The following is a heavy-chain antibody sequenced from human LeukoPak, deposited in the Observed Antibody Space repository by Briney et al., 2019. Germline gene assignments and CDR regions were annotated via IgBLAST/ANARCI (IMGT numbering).Heavy chain of an antibody. V-gene: IGHV1-18*01. CDR2: ISSYNGNT. CDR1: GYIFTSYG. CDR3: AKAGPPIHYYYMDV. Sequence: ASVKVPCKASGYIFTSYGINWVRQAPGQGLEWMGWISSYNGNTHYAQILQGRVTMTTDTSTSTAYMELRSLRSDDTAVYYCAKAGPPIHYYYMDVWGKGTTVTISS. J-gene: IGHJ6*03.